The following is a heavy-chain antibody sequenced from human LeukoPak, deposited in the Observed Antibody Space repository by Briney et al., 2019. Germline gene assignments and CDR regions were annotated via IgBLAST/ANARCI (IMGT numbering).Heavy chain of an antibody. J-gene: IGHJ4*02. V-gene: IGHV3-30*18. D-gene: IGHD6-13*01. CDR3: AKSGIAAAGQRGYFDY. CDR2: ISNDGSNK. Sequence: PGRSLRLSCAASGFPFSTYGIHWVRQAPGKGLEWVAVISNDGSNKYYADSVKGRFTISRDNSKNTVYLQMNSLRGEDTAVYYCAKSGIAAAGQRGYFDYWGQGTLVTVSS. CDR1: GFPFSTYG.